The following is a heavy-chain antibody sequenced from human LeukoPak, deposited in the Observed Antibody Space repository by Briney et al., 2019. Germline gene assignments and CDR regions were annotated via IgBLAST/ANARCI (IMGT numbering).Heavy chain of an antibody. CDR2: INPNSGGT. CDR1: GYTFTGYY. V-gene: IGHV1-2*02. Sequence: ASVKVSCKASGYTFTGYYMHWVRQAPGQGLEWMGWINPNSGGTNYAQKFQGRVTMTRDTSISTAYMELSRLRSDDTAVYYCARDRNDFYYCYYMDVWGKGTTVTVSS. CDR3: ARDRNDFYYCYYMDV. J-gene: IGHJ6*03. D-gene: IGHD3-3*01.